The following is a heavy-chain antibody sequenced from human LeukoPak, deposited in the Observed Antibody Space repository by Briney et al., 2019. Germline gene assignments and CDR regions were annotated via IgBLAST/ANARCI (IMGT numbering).Heavy chain of an antibody. CDR3: ARDYGIYYDSSGYYY. Sequence: GASVKVTCKASGYTFTSYAMHWVRRAPGQRLEWMGWISAGNGNTKYSQKFQGRVTITRDTSASTAYMELSSLRSEDTAVYYCARDYGIYYDSSGYYYWGQGTLVTVSS. CDR2: ISAGNGNT. J-gene: IGHJ4*02. V-gene: IGHV1-3*01. D-gene: IGHD3-22*01. CDR1: GYTFTSYA.